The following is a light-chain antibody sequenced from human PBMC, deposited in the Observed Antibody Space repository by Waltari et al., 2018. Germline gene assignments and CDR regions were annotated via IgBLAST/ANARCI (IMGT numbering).Light chain of an antibody. CDR1: SSDVGGYNY. Sequence: HSALAQPASVSGSPGQSITISCTGTSSDVGGYNYLPWYQQHPGKAPRLMIYDVNNRPSGVSNRFSGSKSGNTASLTISGLQAEDEADYYCSSFTRTNSWVFGGGTKLTVL. CDR2: DVN. J-gene: IGLJ3*02. V-gene: IGLV2-14*03. CDR3: SSFTRTNSWV.